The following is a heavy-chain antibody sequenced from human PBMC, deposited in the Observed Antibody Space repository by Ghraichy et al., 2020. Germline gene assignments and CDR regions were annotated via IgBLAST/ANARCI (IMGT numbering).Heavy chain of an antibody. J-gene: IGHJ5*02. D-gene: IGHD3-10*01. CDR3: ARGLTYYYGSGSYYNWNWFDP. Sequence: TLSLTCAVYGGSFSGYYWSWIRQPPGKGLEWIGEINHSGSTNYNPSLKSRVTISVDTSKNQFSLKLSSVTAADTAVYYCARGLTYYYGSGSYYNWNWFDPWGQGTLVTVSS. CDR1: GGSFSGYY. V-gene: IGHV4-34*01. CDR2: INHSGST.